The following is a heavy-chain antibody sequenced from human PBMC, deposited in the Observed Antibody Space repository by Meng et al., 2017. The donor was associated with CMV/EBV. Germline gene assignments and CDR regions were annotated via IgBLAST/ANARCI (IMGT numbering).Heavy chain of an antibody. CDR2: IYTSGST. CDR1: GGSISGYY. D-gene: IGHD2-2*01. Sequence: SGGSISGYYWSWIRQPAGKGLGWIGRIYTSGSTNYNPSLKSRVTMSVDTSKNQFSLKLSSVTAADTAVYYCARASAVVPAAIWYFDLWGRGTLVTVSS. V-gene: IGHV4-4*07. J-gene: IGHJ2*01. CDR3: ARASAVVPAAIWYFDL.